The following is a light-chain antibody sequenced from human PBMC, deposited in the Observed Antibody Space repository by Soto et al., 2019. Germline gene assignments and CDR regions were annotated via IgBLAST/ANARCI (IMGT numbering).Light chain of an antibody. J-gene: IGKJ4*01. Sequence: VLTQSPATLSLSPGETATLSCRASQTVIHYLAWYQQKPGQAPRLLIYYASNRATGVPARFSGSGSGTDYTLTISSLEPEDFAVYYCQQRSTWPLFTFGGGTKVEI. CDR1: QTVIHY. CDR3: QQRSTWPLFT. CDR2: YAS. V-gene: IGKV3-11*01.